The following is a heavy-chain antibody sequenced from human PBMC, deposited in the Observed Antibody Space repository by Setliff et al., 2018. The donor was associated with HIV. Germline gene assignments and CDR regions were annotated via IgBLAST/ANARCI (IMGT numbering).Heavy chain of an antibody. Sequence: KPGGSLRLSCAASGFTFSIYTMHWVRQAPGKGLEWVSSIESSGTYTYYADSLKGRFTISRDNAKNSLWLQMNSLRADDTALYYCVREVDYSDWDYWGQGTLVTVSS. CDR3: VREVDYSDWDY. CDR2: IESSGTYT. V-gene: IGHV3-21*01. CDR1: GFTFSIYT. D-gene: IGHD4-17*01. J-gene: IGHJ4*02.